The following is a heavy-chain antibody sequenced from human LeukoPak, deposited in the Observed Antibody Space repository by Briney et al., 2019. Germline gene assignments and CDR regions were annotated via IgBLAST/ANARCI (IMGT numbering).Heavy chain of an antibody. D-gene: IGHD3-3*01. CDR3: ARLTRSGTAFDI. J-gene: IGHJ3*02. Sequence: RASVKVSRKSSGYTLTNYYIHWVRQAPGQGLEWMGISNPNGGSTSYAQQFQGRVTMTRDTSTSTVYMELTSLRSEDTALYYCARLTRSGTAFDIWGQGTMVTVSS. CDR2: SNPNGGST. V-gene: IGHV1-46*01. CDR1: GYTLTNYY.